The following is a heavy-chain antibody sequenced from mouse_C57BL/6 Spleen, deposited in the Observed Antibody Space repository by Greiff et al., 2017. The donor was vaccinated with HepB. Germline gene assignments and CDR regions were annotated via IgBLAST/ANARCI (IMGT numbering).Heavy chain of an antibody. CDR2: ISSGSSTI. V-gene: IGHV5-17*01. CDR1: GFTFSDYG. J-gene: IGHJ1*03. CDR3: ARNDYYGSSWYFDV. Sequence: DVKLVESGGGLVKPGGSLKLSCAASGFTFSDYGMHWVRQAPEKGLEWVAYISSGSSTIYYADTVKGRFTISRDNAKNTLFLQMTSLRSEDTAMYYCARNDYYGSSWYFDVWGTGTTVTVSS. D-gene: IGHD1-1*01.